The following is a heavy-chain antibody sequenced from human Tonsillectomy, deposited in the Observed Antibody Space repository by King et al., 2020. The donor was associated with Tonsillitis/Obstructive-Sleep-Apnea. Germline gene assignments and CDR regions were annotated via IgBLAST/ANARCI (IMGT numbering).Heavy chain of an antibody. CDR1: GFTFSSYA. CDR2: ISGSGGST. CDR3: AKAMYGGSLFFDY. Sequence: VQLVESGGGLVQPGGSLRLSCAASGFTFSSYAMSWVRQAPGKGLEWVSTISGSGGSTYYADSVKGRFTISRDNSKNTLYLQMNSLSAEDTAVYYCAKAMYGGSLFFDYWGQGTLVTVSS. D-gene: IGHD4-23*01. V-gene: IGHV3-23*04. J-gene: IGHJ4*02.